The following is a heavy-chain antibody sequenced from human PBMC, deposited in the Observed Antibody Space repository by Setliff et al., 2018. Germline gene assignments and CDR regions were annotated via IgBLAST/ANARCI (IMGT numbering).Heavy chain of an antibody. D-gene: IGHD6-6*01. CDR3: AREGVDSRSSTDYRYYMDV. V-gene: IGHV1-69*05. J-gene: IGHJ6*03. CDR2: IIPIFGTT. CDR1: GGTFKNYG. Sequence: ASVKVSCKASGGTFKNYGISWVRQAPGQGLEWMGGIIPIFGTTNYAQKFQGRATIITDESTSTAYMELSSLRSEDTAVYYCAREGVDSRSSTDYRYYMDVGGKGTTVTVSS.